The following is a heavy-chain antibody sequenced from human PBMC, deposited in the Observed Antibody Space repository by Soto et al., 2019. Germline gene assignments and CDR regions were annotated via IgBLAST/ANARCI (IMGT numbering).Heavy chain of an antibody. CDR2: IYWDNDK. Sequence: QITLKESGPTLVKPTQTLTLTCSFSGFSLSTTGVGVGWIRQSPGKALEWLAIIYWDNDKRYSPSLKSRVTITKDTSKNRVVLTVTNRDPVDTGTYYCARSLWFGELHWGQGALVTVSS. J-gene: IGHJ4*02. CDR3: ARSLWFGELH. D-gene: IGHD3-10*01. V-gene: IGHV2-5*02. CDR1: GFSLSTTGVG.